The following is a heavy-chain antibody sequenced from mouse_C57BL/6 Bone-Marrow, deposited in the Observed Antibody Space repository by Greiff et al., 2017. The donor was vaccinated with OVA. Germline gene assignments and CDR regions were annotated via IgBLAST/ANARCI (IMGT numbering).Heavy chain of an antibody. CDR3: ARHGLRQDY. Sequence: EVMLVESGGDLVKPGGSLKLSCAASGFTFSSYGMSWVRQTPDKRLEWVATISSGGSYTYYPDSVKGRFTISRDNAKNTLYLQMSSLKSEDTAMYYCARHGLRQDYWGQGTTLTVSS. V-gene: IGHV5-6*02. CDR2: ISSGGSYT. J-gene: IGHJ2*01. CDR1: GFTFSSYG. D-gene: IGHD2-4*01.